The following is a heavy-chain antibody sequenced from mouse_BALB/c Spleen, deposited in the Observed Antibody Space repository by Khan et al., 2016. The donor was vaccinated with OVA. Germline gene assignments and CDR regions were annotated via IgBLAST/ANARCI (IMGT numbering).Heavy chain of an antibody. Sequence: QVQLQQSGSDLANPGASVKMSCKASGYTFSSYWMHWVPQRPGQGLEWIGSINPATASTESHQKFTNQAALSADKSSTTAYLQLSSLTSEDSAGYDCGNNDGRTAWFTYWGQGTPVTVSA. CDR3: GNNDGRTAWFTY. D-gene: IGHD2-3*01. J-gene: IGHJ3*01. CDR2: INPATAST. CDR1: GYTFSSYW. V-gene: IGHV1-7*01.